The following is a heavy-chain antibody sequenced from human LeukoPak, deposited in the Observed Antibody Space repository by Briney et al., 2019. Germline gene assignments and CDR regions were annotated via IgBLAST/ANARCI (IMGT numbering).Heavy chain of an antibody. J-gene: IGHJ5*02. D-gene: IGHD3-10*01. CDR3: ARDSRYHSGWGSYQPYWFDP. CDR1: GFTFNLYW. CDR2: ICADGTTT. Sequence: PGGSLRLSCAASGFTFNLYWIHWVRQVPGKGLEWLSRICADGTTTNYADSVNGRFTISRDNAKNTLYLQMHSLGVDDTAVYYCARDSRYHSGWGSYQPYWFDPWGQGTLVTVSS. V-gene: IGHV3-74*01.